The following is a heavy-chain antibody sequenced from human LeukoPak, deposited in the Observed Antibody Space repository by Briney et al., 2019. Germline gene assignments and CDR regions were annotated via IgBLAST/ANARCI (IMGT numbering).Heavy chain of an antibody. CDR1: GFTFCGYY. CDR2: IGSSGTTI. V-gene: IGHV3-11*04. CDR3: ARAQLTTVTLGYYFDY. Sequence: GGPLRLSCAASGFTFCGYYLSWIRQAPGKGLEWVSYIGSSGTTIYYAATVTGRHTISRDKDRNSLYLQMNSLRGEDRAVYYCARAQLTTVTLGYYFDYWGQGTLVTV. D-gene: IGHD4-17*01. J-gene: IGHJ4*02.